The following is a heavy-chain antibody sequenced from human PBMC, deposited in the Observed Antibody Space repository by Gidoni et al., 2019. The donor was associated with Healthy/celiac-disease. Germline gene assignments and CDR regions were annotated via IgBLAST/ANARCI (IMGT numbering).Heavy chain of an antibody. J-gene: IGHJ4*02. CDR3: ATLLSGYPNVDY. Sequence: IPILGIANYAQKFQGRVTITADKSTSTAYMELSSLRSEDTAVYYCATLLSGYPNVDYWGQGTLVTVSS. V-gene: IGHV1-69*02. CDR2: IPILGIA. D-gene: IGHD3-3*01.